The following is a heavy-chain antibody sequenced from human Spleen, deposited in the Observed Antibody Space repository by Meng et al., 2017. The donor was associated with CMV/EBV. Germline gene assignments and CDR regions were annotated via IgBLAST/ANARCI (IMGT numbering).Heavy chain of an antibody. CDR1: GFTFSDSA. CDR3: TRQPHDYVWGSYRYEGELDY. J-gene: IGHJ4*02. D-gene: IGHD3-16*02. Sequence: GGSLRLSCAASGFTFSDSAMHWVRQASGKGLEWVGRIRSKANTYATTYAASVKGRFTISRDDSKNTAYLQVNSLKTEDTAVYYCTRQPHDYVWGSYRYEGELDYWGQGTLVPSPQ. V-gene: IGHV3-73*01. CDR2: IRSKANTYAT.